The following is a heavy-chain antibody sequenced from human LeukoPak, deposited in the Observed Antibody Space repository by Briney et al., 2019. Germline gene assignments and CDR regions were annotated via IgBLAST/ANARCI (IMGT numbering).Heavy chain of an antibody. CDR3: ARSPHILTGENFDY. V-gene: IGHV1-2*02. D-gene: IGHD3-9*01. Sequence: ASVKVSCKASGYTFTGYYMHWVRQAPGQGLEWMGWINLKSGGTNYAGKFQGRVTMTRDTTTSTAYMDLSRLRSVDTAVYYCARSPHILTGENFDYWGQGTLVTVSS. CDR1: GYTFTGYY. J-gene: IGHJ4*02. CDR2: INLKSGGT.